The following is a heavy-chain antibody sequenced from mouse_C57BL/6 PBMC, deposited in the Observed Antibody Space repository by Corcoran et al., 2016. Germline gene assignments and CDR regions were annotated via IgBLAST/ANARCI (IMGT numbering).Heavy chain of an antibody. CDR1: GYTFTGYW. V-gene: IGHV1-9*01. Sequence: QVQLQRSGAELMKPGASVKLSCKATGYTFTGYWIEWVKQRPGHGLAWIGEILPGSGSTNYNEKFKGKATFTADTSSNTAYMQLSSLTTEDSAIYYCAPDYYGSRFAYWGQGTLVTVSA. CDR3: APDYYGSRFAY. CDR2: ILPGSGST. D-gene: IGHD1-1*01. J-gene: IGHJ3*01.